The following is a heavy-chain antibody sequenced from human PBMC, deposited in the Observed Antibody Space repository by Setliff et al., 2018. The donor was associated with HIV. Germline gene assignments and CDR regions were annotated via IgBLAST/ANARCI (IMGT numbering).Heavy chain of an antibody. J-gene: IGHJ6*03. D-gene: IGHD6-19*01. CDR1: GYSFTSNW. V-gene: IGHV5-10-1*01. Sequence: GESLKISCKGSGYSFTSNWISWVRQMAGKGLEWMGKIDPSDSNTNYSPSFQGHVTISVDRSISTAYLQRSSLKASDTAMYYCVRQRSGWYEGIRYYMDVWGKGTTVTVSS. CDR3: VRQRSGWYEGIRYYMDV. CDR2: IDPSDSNT.